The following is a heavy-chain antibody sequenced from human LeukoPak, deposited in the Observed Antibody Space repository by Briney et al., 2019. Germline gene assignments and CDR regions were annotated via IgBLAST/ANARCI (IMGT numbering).Heavy chain of an antibody. CDR1: GYIFTSYY. CDR3: ARDNSVEDTAWWFDP. CDR2: INPTGGST. J-gene: IGHJ5*02. D-gene: IGHD4-23*01. Sequence: ASVKVSCKASGYIFTSYYMHWVRQAPGEGLQWMGIINPTGGSTSYAQKFQGRVTMTRDMSTSTDYMELSSLRFEDTAVYYCARDNSVEDTAWWFDPWGQGTLVTVSS. V-gene: IGHV1-46*01.